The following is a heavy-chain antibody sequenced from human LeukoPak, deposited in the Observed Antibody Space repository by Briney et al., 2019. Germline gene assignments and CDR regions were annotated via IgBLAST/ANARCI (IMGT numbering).Heavy chain of an antibody. J-gene: IGHJ4*02. CDR2: IYYSGST. CDR3: ARWGDGDYYSDY. D-gene: IGHD4-17*01. V-gene: IGHV4-59*01. Sequence: PSVTLSLTCTVSGGSISSYYWSWIRQPPGKGLEWIGYIYYSGSTNYNPSLKSRVTISVDTSKNQFSLKLSSVTAADTAVYYCARWGDGDYYSDYWGQGTLVTVSS. CDR1: GGSISSYY.